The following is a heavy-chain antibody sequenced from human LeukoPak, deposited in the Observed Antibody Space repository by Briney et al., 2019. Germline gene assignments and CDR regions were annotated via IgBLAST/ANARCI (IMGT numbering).Heavy chain of an antibody. CDR1: GFTVSSNY. V-gene: IGHV3-53*01. D-gene: IGHD4-17*01. J-gene: IGHJ4*02. CDR2: IYSGGST. Sequence: GGSLRLSRAASGFTVSSNYMSWVRQAPGKGLEWVSVIYSGGSTYYADSVKGRFTISRDNSKNTLYLQMNSLRAEDTAVYYCARDKGTTGFDYWGQGTLVTVSS. CDR3: ARDKGTTGFDY.